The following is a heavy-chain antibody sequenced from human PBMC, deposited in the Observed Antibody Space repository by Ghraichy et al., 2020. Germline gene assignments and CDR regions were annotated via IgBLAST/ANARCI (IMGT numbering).Heavy chain of an antibody. J-gene: IGHJ6*03. CDR1: GGSISSYY. CDR2: IYYSGST. Sequence: SETLSLTCTVSGGSISSYYWSWIRQPPGKGLEWIGYIYYSGSTNYNPSLKSRVTISVDTSKNQFSLKLSSVTAADTAVYYCARHPTTNYYYMDVWGKGTTVTVSS. D-gene: IGHD1-26*01. V-gene: IGHV4-59*08. CDR3: ARHPTTNYYYMDV.